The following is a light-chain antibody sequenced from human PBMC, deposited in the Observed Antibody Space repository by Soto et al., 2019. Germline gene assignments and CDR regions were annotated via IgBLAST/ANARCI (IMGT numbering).Light chain of an antibody. Sequence: DIQMTQSPSSLSASVGDRVTITCGASQSISSYLNLYQQKPGKAPKLLIYAASSLQSGVPSRFSGSGSGTDFTLTISSLQPEDFATYYCQQSYSTPITFGQGTRLEI. V-gene: IGKV1-39*01. CDR2: AAS. J-gene: IGKJ5*01. CDR1: QSISSY. CDR3: QQSYSTPIT.